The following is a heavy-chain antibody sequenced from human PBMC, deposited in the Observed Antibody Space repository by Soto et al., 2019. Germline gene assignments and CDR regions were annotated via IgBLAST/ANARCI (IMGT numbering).Heavy chain of an antibody. CDR3: ARVVYYYGSGSYHPYYGMDV. D-gene: IGHD3-10*01. J-gene: IGHJ6*02. CDR1: GGTFSSYA. Sequence: QVQLVQSGAEVKKPGSSVKVSCKASGGTFSSYAINWVRQAPGQGLEWMGRNIPIFGTANYAQKFQGRVTITADESTSTSYRELSGLRSEDTAMYYCARVVYYYGSGSYHPYYGMDVWGQGTTVTVSS. CDR2: NIPIFGTA. V-gene: IGHV1-69*12.